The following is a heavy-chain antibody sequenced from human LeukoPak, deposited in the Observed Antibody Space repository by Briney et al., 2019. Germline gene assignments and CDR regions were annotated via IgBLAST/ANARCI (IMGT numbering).Heavy chain of an antibody. Sequence: GGSLRLSCAASGFTFSSYGMHWVRQAPGKGLEWVAFTRYDGSNKYYADSVKGRFTISRDNSKNTLYLQMNSLRAEDTAVYYCAKDLLYDYGGNSPRDYWGQGTLVTVSS. J-gene: IGHJ4*02. CDR1: GFTFSSYG. V-gene: IGHV3-30*02. CDR3: AKDLLYDYGGNSPRDY. CDR2: TRYDGSNK. D-gene: IGHD4-23*01.